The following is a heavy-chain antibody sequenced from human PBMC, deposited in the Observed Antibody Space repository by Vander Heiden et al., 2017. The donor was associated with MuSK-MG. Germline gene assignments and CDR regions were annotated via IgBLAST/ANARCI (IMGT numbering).Heavy chain of an antibody. V-gene: IGHV3-33*01. CDR1: GLPFSSYG. D-gene: IGHD4-17*01. J-gene: IGHJ3*02. Sequence: QVQPVESGGGVFQPGRSLRLSCAGSGLPFSSYGMHWVRQAPGKGLEWVAVIWYDGSNKYYADSVKGRFTISRDNSKNTLYLQMNSLRAEDTAVYYCARDHDYGDYDAFDIWGQGTMVTVSS. CDR2: IWYDGSNK. CDR3: ARDHDYGDYDAFDI.